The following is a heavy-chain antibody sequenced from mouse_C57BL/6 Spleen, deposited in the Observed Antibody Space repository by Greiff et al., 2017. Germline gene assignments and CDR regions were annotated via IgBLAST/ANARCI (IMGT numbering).Heavy chain of an antibody. CDR3: AYYGSSEAMDY. CDR1: GYTFTSYW. Sequence: QVQLQQPGAELVKPGASVKLSCKASGYTFTSYWMHWVKQRPGQGLEWIGMIHPNSGSTNYNEKFKSKATLTVDKSSSTAYMQISSLTSEDSAFYYCAYYGSSEAMDYWGQGTSVTVSS. D-gene: IGHD1-1*01. J-gene: IGHJ4*01. CDR2: IHPNSGST. V-gene: IGHV1-64*01.